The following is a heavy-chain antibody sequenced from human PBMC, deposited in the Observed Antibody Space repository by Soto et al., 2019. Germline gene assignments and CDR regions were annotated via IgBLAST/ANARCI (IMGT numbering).Heavy chain of an antibody. CDR3: AHKGPEDWPLDY. CDR1: GFSLSTSGVG. V-gene: IGHV2-5*02. CDR2: IYWDDSK. Sequence: QITLKESGPTLVRPTQTLTLTCAFSGFSLSTSGVGVGWIRQPPGKALEWLAGIYWDDSKHYSPSLRSRLTITKATSKNQVVLTMTNMDPMDTGTYYCAHKGPEDWPLDYWGQGTLVTVSS. J-gene: IGHJ4*02. D-gene: IGHD3-9*01.